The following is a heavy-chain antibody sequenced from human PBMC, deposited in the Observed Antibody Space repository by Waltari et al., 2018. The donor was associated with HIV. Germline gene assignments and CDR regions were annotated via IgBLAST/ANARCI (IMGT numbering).Heavy chain of an antibody. V-gene: IGHV4-31*03. D-gene: IGHD3-16*01. CDR2: IYYSGST. Sequence: QVQLQESGPGLVTPSQTLSLTCTVAGGSISSGCYYWSWIRQHPEKGLEWIGYIYYSGSTYYNPSLKSRVTISVDTSKNQFSLKLSSVTAADTAVYYCASNYYDYVWGTPRAEYFQHWGQGTLVTVSS. CDR3: ASNYYDYVWGTPRAEYFQH. CDR1: GGSISSGCYY. J-gene: IGHJ1*01.